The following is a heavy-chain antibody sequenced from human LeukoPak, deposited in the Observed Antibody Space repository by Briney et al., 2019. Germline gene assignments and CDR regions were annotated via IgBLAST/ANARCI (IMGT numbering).Heavy chain of an antibody. CDR1: GFTFSSYW. CDR2: INSDGSST. CDR3: ARDCGGDCYPGSRSGFDY. J-gene: IGHJ4*02. D-gene: IGHD2-21*01. V-gene: IGHV3-74*01. Sequence: GGSLRLSCAASGFTFSSYWMHWVRQAPGKGLVWVSRINSDGSSTSYADSVKGGFTISRDNAKNTLYLQMNSLRAEDTAVYYCARDCGGDCYPGSRSGFDYWGQGTLVTVSS.